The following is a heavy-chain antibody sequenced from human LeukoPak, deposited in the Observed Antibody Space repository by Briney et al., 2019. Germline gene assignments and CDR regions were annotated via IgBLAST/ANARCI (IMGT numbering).Heavy chain of an antibody. CDR2: ISGSGGST. CDR3: ADTTIQQLYRY. V-gene: IGHV3-23*01. J-gene: IGHJ4*02. CDR1: GFTFSSYA. Sequence: GGSLRLSCAASGFTFSSYALSWVRQAPGKGLEWVSAISGSGGSTYYADSVKGRFTISRDNSKNTLYLQMNSLRAEDTAVYYCADTTIQQLYRYWGQGTLVTVSS. D-gene: IGHD6-13*01.